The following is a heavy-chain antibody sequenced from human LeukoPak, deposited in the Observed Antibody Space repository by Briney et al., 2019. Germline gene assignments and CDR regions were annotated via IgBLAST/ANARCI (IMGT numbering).Heavy chain of an antibody. V-gene: IGHV3-48*01. CDR3: ARAGLYYYDSSGYSDYFDY. CDR2: ISSSSSTI. CDR1: GFTFSSYS. D-gene: IGHD3-22*01. J-gene: IGHJ4*02. Sequence: GGSLRLSCAASGFTFSSYSMNWVRQAPGKGREWVSYISSSSSTIYYADSVKGRFTISRDNAKNSLYLQMNSLRAEDTAVYYCARAGLYYYDSSGYSDYFDYWGQGTLVTVSS.